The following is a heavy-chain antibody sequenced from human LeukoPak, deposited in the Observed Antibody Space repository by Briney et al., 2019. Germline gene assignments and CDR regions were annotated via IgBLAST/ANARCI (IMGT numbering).Heavy chain of an antibody. D-gene: IGHD3-22*01. CDR1: GGSVSSYY. CDR3: ASGNRQYYYDSSGWVFDY. V-gene: IGHV4-59*02. Sequence: PSETLSLTRTVSGGSVSSYYWSWIRQPPGKGLEWIGYIYYSGSTNYNPSLKSRVTISVDTSKNQFSLKLSSVTAADTAVYYCASGNRQYYYDSSGWVFDYWGQGTLVTVSS. J-gene: IGHJ4*02. CDR2: IYYSGST.